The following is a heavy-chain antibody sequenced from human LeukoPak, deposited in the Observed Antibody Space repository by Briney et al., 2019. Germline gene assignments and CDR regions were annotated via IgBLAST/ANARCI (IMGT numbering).Heavy chain of an antibody. CDR2: IIPIFGTA. J-gene: IGHJ4*02. CDR3: ARKRPYRRSSSVGYFVY. V-gene: IGHV1-69*13. D-gene: IGHD6-6*01. CDR1: GGTFSSYA. Sequence: ASVKVSCKASGGTFSSYAISWVRQAPGQGLGWMGGIIPIFGTANYAQKFHGRGTITADESTSTAYMELSSLRSEDTAVYYCARKRPYRRSSSVGYFVYWGQGTLVTVSS.